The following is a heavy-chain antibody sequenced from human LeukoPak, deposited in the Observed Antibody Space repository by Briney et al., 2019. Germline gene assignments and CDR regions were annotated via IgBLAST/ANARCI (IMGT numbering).Heavy chain of an antibody. J-gene: IGHJ5*02. V-gene: IGHV3-7*01. CDR2: INQDVSKK. D-gene: IGHD2-15*01. CDR3: VRELSGVGCS. CDR1: GFTFTNHW. Sequence: QPGGSLRLSCAASGFTFTNHWMAWVRQAPGKGLEWVASINQDVSKKYYADSVRGRFIISRDNAENSVYLQMISLGVEDTAVYYCVRELSGVGCSWGQGTLVTVSS.